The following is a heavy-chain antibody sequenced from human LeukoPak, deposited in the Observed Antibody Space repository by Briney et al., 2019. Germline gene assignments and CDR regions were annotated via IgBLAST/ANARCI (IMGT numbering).Heavy chain of an antibody. V-gene: IGHV1-24*01. Sequence: ASVKVSCKVSGYTLTELSMHWVRQAPGKGLECMGGFDPEDGETIYAQKFQGRVTMTEDTSTDTAYMELSSLRSEDTAVYYCATPSFILAGYTFDYWGQGTLVTVSS. D-gene: IGHD3-9*01. CDR1: GYTLTELS. CDR2: FDPEDGET. CDR3: ATPSFILAGYTFDY. J-gene: IGHJ4*02.